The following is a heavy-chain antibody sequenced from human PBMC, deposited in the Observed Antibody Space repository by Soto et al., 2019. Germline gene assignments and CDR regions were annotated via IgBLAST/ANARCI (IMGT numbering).Heavy chain of an antibody. J-gene: IGHJ6*02. CDR1: GCTFSSYA. D-gene: IGHD2-15*01. Sequence: GASVKVSCKASGCTFSSYAISWVRQAPGQGLEWMGGIIPNFGTANYAQKFQGRVTITADESTSTAYMELSSLRSEDTAVYYCAVGVVVVAASVYYYYGMDVWGQGTTVTVSS. CDR3: AVGVVVVAASVYYYYGMDV. CDR2: IIPNFGTA. V-gene: IGHV1-69*13.